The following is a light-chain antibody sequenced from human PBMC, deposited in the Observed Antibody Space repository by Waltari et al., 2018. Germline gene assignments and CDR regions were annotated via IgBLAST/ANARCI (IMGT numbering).Light chain of an antibody. CDR2: DVT. Sequence: QSALTQPRSVSGSPGQSVTISCTGTSSDVGDYNYVSWYQQHPDKAPKLMIYDVTKRPSGVLDRFSGSKSGNTASLTISGLQAEDEADYYCCSYAGRYTFDVVFGGGTKLTVL. V-gene: IGLV2-11*01. CDR3: CSYAGRYTFDVV. CDR1: SSDVGDYNY. J-gene: IGLJ2*01.